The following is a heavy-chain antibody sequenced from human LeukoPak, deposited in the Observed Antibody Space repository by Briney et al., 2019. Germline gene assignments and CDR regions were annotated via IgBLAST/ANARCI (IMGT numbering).Heavy chain of an antibody. CDR3: ANWIGSSSRDY. J-gene: IGHJ4*02. Sequence: GGSLRLSCAASGFTFSSYAMHWVRQAPGKALEYVSAISSSGANTYYADSVKGRFTISRDNSKETLYLQMGTLRAEDMAVYYCANWIGSSSRDYWGQGTLVTVSS. V-gene: IGHV3-64*02. CDR1: GFTFSSYA. CDR2: ISSSGANT. D-gene: IGHD6-6*01.